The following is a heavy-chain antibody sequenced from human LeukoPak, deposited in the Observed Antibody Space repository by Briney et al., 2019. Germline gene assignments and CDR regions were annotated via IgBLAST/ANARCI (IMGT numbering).Heavy chain of an antibody. J-gene: IGHJ1*01. V-gene: IGHV3-23*01. Sequence: GGSLRLSCAASGFTFSSYAMSWVRQAPGKGLEWVSAISGSGGSTYYADSVKGRFTISRDNSKNTLYLQMNSLRSEDTAVYYCARGSSSGWARTSNAEYFQHWGQGTLVTVSS. D-gene: IGHD6-19*01. CDR3: ARGSSSGWARTSNAEYFQH. CDR2: ISGSGGST. CDR1: GFTFSSYA.